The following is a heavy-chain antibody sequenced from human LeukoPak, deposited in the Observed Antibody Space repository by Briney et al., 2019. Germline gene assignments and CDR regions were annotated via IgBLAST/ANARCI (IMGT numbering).Heavy chain of an antibody. Sequence: PSETLSLACAVYGGSFRSYYWGWVRQPPGKGLEWIGEINHSGSTNYNPSLKSRVTISVDTSKNQFSLKVTSVTAADTAVYYCAGFYMVRGVIIPDDFWDQGTLVTVSS. CDR1: GGSFRSYY. CDR3: AGFYMVRGVIIPDDF. J-gene: IGHJ4*02. CDR2: INHSGST. D-gene: IGHD3-10*01. V-gene: IGHV4-34*01.